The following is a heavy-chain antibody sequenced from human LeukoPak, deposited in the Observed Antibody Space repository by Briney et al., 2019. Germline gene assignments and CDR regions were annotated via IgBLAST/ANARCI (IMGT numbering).Heavy chain of an antibody. V-gene: IGHV3-48*04. Sequence: GGSLRLSCAASGFTFSSCSMNWVRQAPGRGLEWISYMSSSGSAIYYADSVKGRFTISIDNAKNSVYLQMNSLRADDTAVYYCVNGYYGYDLQDYWGQGTLVTVSS. CDR2: MSSSGSAI. J-gene: IGHJ4*02. D-gene: IGHD5-12*01. CDR3: VNGYYGYDLQDY. CDR1: GFTFSSCS.